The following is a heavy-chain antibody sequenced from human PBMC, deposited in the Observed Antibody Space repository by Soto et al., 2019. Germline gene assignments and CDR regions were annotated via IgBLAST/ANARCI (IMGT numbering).Heavy chain of an antibody. Sequence: QVQLVESGGGVVQPGRSLRLSCAASGFTFSNYGMHWVRQATGTGLEWVAHVWYDGRNKYYRDSVQGRFSISRDNSKNTLYLQMNSLRDEDTAVYYCVRAAGYSGNDYVYYYGMDVWGQGTTVTVSS. V-gene: IGHV3-33*01. CDR2: VWYDGRNK. CDR3: VRAAGYSGNDYVYYYGMDV. CDR1: GFTFSNYG. D-gene: IGHD5-12*01. J-gene: IGHJ6*02.